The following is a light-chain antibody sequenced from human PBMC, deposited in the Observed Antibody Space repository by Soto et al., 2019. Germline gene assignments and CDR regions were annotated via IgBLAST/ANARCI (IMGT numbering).Light chain of an antibody. V-gene: IGLV7-43*01. CDR2: STD. CDR1: TGAVTSGYY. J-gene: IGLJ2*01. CDR3: LLYFGGYVV. Sequence: QAVVTQEPSLTVSPGGTVTLTCASSTGAVTSGYYPNWVQQKPGQTPRALIYSTDNKHSWTPARFSGSLLGSKAALTLSGAQPEDEAEYYCLLYFGGYVVFGGGTKLTVL.